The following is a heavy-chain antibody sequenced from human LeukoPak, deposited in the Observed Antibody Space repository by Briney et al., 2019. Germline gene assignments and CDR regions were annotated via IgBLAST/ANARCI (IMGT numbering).Heavy chain of an antibody. CDR2: ISYDGSNK. J-gene: IGHJ4*02. Sequence: GGSLRLSCAASGFTFSSYAMHWVRQAPGKGLEWVAVISYDGSNKYYADSVKGRFTISRDNSKNTLYLQMNSLRAEDTAVYYCARVALRGIAAAPAYYWGQGTLVTVSS. D-gene: IGHD6-13*01. CDR3: ARVALRGIAAAPAYY. V-gene: IGHV3-30-3*01. CDR1: GFTFSSYA.